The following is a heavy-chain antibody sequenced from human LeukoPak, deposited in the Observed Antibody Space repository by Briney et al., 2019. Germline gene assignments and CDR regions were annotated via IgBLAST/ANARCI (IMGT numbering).Heavy chain of an antibody. J-gene: IGHJ6*03. V-gene: IGHV4-39*01. D-gene: IGHD4-17*01. CDR3: ARRRTTHYYYYYMDV. CDR2: IYYGGST. Sequence: TSETLSLTCTVSGGSISSSSYYWGWIRQPPGKGLGWIGSIYYGGSTYYNPSLKSRVTISVDTSKNQFSLQLSSVTAADTAVYYCARRRTTHYYYYYMDVWGKGTTVTVSS. CDR1: GGSISSSSYY.